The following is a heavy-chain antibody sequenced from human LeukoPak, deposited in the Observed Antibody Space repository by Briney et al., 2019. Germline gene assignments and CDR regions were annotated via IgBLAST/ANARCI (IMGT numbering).Heavy chain of an antibody. CDR3: ARDLSVLTGYMGY. V-gene: IGHV4-59*01. Sequence: SETLSLTCIVSGGSISSYYWSWIRQPPGKGLEWIGYIYYSGSTDYNPSLKSRVTISVDTSKNQFSLKLSSVTAADTAVYYCARDLSVLTGYMGYWGQGTLVTVSS. CDR2: IYYSGST. D-gene: IGHD3-9*01. CDR1: GGSISSYY. J-gene: IGHJ4*02.